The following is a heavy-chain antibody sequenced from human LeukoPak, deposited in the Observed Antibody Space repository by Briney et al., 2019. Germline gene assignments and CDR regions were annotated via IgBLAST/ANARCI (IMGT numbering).Heavy chain of an antibody. CDR2: LRGDTGDT. Sequence: ASVTVSCKTSGYMVSDYYMHWVRQAPGQGLEWMGWLRGDTGDTDSPQKFKGRVTMTRDTATNTAYMQLSRLTYDDTAIYFCARVRYNACDYWGQGTLVIVSS. CDR1: GYMVSDYY. CDR3: ARVRYNACDY. D-gene: IGHD1-1*01. J-gene: IGHJ4*02. V-gene: IGHV1-2*02.